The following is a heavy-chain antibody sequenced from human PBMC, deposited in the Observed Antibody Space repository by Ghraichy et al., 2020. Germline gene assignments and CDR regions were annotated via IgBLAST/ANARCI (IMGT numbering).Heavy chain of an antibody. CDR3: ASQQLPRLYYGMDV. Sequence: LSLTCTVSGGSISTYFWSWVRQPPGKGLEWIGSIHYSGSTNYNPSLKSRVIISVDTSKNQFSLRLTSVTAADTAVYFCASQQLPRLYYGMDVWGQGTTVTVSS. CDR1: GGSISTYF. V-gene: IGHV4-59*01. D-gene: IGHD6-13*01. CDR2: IHYSGST. J-gene: IGHJ6*02.